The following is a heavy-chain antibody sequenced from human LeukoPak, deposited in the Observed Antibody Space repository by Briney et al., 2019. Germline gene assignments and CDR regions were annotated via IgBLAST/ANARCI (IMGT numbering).Heavy chain of an antibody. CDR3: ASGYCSGGSCRSYYFDY. Sequence: SVKVSCKASGGTFSSYAISWVRQAPGQGLEWMGRIIPIFGTANYAQKFQGRVTITTDGSTSTAYMELSSLRSEDTAVYYCASGYCSGGSCRSYYFDYWGQGTLVTVSS. CDR1: GGTFSSYA. CDR2: IIPIFGTA. J-gene: IGHJ4*02. V-gene: IGHV1-69*05. D-gene: IGHD2-15*01.